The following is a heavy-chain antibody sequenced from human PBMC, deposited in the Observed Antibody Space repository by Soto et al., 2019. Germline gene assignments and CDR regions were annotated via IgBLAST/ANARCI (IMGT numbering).Heavy chain of an antibody. V-gene: IGHV3-48*01. CDR1: GFTFSSYS. Sequence: PGGSLRLSCAASGFTFSSYSMNWVRQAPGKGLEWVSYISSSSSTIYYADSVKGRFTISRDNAKNSLYLQMNSLRAEDTAVYYCARVATIFGYYYYMDVWGKGTTVTVSS. CDR2: ISSSSSTI. D-gene: IGHD3-3*01. CDR3: ARVATIFGYYYYMDV. J-gene: IGHJ6*03.